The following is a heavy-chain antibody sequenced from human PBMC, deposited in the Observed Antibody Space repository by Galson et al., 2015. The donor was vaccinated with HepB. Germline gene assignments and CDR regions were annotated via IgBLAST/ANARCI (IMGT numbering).Heavy chain of an antibody. J-gene: IGHJ4*02. CDR2: IYHSGST. Sequence: TLSLTCAVSGGSISSGGYSWSWIRQPPGKGLEWIGYIYHSGSTYYNPSLKSRVTISVDRSKNQFSLKLSSVTAADTAVYYCARDIGRGRGHFDYWGQGTLVTVSS. D-gene: IGHD1-26*01. V-gene: IGHV4-30-2*01. CDR3: ARDIGRGRGHFDY. CDR1: GGSISSGGYS.